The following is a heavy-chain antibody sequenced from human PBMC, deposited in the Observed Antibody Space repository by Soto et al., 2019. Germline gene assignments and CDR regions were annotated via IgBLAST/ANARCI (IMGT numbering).Heavy chain of an antibody. Sequence: EVQLVESGGGLVQPGGSLRLSCAASGFTVNNYWMNWVRQAPGKGLEWVANINQDGSKTNYVDSVKGRFTISRDNAKNSLYLQMNSLRAEDTAVYFCARGTPTPGLSYWGQGTLVTASS. D-gene: IGHD2-15*01. J-gene: IGHJ4*02. CDR1: GFTVNNYW. CDR2: INQDGSKT. CDR3: ARGTPTPGLSY. V-gene: IGHV3-7*03.